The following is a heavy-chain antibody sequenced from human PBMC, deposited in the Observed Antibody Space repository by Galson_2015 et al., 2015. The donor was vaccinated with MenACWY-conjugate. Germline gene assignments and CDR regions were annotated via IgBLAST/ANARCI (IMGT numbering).Heavy chain of an antibody. CDR3: ARDNNWSFDS. CDR2: IKGDGSFS. D-gene: IGHD1-1*01. V-gene: IGHV3-74*01. CDR1: GFTFNNYW. Sequence: SLRLSCAASGFTFNNYWMHWVRQPPGKGLEWISYIKGDGSFSNYADSVKGRFTISTDNAKNMVYLQMDGLGDEDTAVYFCARDNNWSFDSWGQGTLVTVSS. J-gene: IGHJ4*02.